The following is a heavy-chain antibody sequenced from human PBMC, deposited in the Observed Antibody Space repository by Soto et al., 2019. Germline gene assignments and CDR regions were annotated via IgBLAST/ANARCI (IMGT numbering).Heavy chain of an antibody. D-gene: IGHD6-13*01. V-gene: IGHV1-69*01. J-gene: IGHJ2*01. Sequence: QVQLVQSGAEVKKPGSSVKVSCKASGGTFSSYAISWVRQAPGQGLEWMGGIIPIFGTANYAQKFQGRVTITADESTSTAYMELSSLRSEDTAVYYCATTRDLSVAAADDWYFDLWGRGTLVTVSS. CDR2: IIPIFGTA. CDR1: GGTFSSYA. CDR3: ATTRDLSVAAADDWYFDL.